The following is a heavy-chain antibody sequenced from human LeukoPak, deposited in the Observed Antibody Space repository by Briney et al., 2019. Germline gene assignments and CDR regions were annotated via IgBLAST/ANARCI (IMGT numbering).Heavy chain of an antibody. J-gene: IGHJ4*02. CDR1: GFTVSSNY. Sequence: GGSLRLSCAASGFTVSSNYMCWVRQAPGKGLEWVSVIYSGGSTYYADSVKGRFTISRDNSKNTLYLQMNSLRAEDTAVYYCARGGGDRPDLGFDYWGQGTLVTVSS. CDR2: IYSGGST. CDR3: ARGGGDRPDLGFDY. V-gene: IGHV3-66*02. D-gene: IGHD3-16*01.